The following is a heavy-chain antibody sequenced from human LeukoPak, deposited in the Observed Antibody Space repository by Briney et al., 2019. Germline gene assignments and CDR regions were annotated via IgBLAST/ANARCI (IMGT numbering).Heavy chain of an antibody. V-gene: IGHV4-61*02. CDR3: ARGPY. J-gene: IGHJ4*02. Sequence: PSETLSLTCSVSGGSISSSNYYWGWIRQPPGKGLEWIGRIYTSGSTNYNPSLKSRVTISVDTSKNQFSLKLSSVTAAETGIYYCARGPYWGQGTLVTVSS. CDR2: IYTSGST. CDR1: GGSISSSNYY.